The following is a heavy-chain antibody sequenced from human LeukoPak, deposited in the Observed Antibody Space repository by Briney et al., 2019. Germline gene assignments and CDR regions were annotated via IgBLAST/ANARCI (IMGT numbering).Heavy chain of an antibody. CDR1: GFTFGSYW. CDR2: INSEGSKT. Sequence: PGGCLRPSCAASGFTFGSYWMQWVRQPPGNGLGWDSRINSEGSKTNYEDSVNGRFTISRDNVKNTVYMQMNSLRAEDTAVYYCARRIVTYYYDSSGSLDAFDIWGQGTMVTVSS. V-gene: IGHV3-74*01. CDR3: ARRIVTYYYDSSGSLDAFDI. D-gene: IGHD3-22*01. J-gene: IGHJ3*02.